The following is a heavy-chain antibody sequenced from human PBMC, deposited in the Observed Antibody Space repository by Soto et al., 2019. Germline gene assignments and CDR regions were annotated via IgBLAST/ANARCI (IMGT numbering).Heavy chain of an antibody. CDR2: IYYSGST. D-gene: IGHD1-26*01. Sequence: SETLSLTCTVSGGSISSYYWSWVRLPPGKGLEWIGYIYYSGSTNYNPSLKSRVTISVDTSNNQFSLKLSSVTAADTAVYYCARSTTYYFDYWGQGTLVTVSS. CDR1: GGSISSYY. CDR3: ARSTTYYFDY. J-gene: IGHJ4*02. V-gene: IGHV4-59*08.